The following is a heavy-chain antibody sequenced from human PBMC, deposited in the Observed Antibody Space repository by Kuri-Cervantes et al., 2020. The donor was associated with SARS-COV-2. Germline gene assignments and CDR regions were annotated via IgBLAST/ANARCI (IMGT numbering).Heavy chain of an antibody. CDR2: ISSSSSTI. J-gene: IGHJ4*02. CDR1: GFTFSSYS. D-gene: IGHD1-26*01. V-gene: IGHV3-48*04. Sequence: GEPLQISCAASGFTFSSYSMNWVRQAPGKGLEWISYISSSSSTIYYASSVKGRFTFSRDNAKNTLYLQMNSRRAEDTAVYYCARGRVGAPLDYWGQGTLVTVSS. CDR3: ARGRVGAPLDY.